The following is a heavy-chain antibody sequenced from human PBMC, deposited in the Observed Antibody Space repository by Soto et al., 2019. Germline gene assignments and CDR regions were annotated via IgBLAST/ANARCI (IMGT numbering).Heavy chain of an antibody. J-gene: IGHJ5*02. CDR3: ARDKEGSGYYYNWFDP. Sequence: SETLSLTCAVSGGSISSSNWWSWVRQPPGKGLEWIGEIYHSGSTNYNPSLKSRVTISVDKSKNKFSLKLSSVTAADTAVYYCARDKEGSGYYYNWFDPWGQGTLVTVSS. V-gene: IGHV4-4*02. D-gene: IGHD3-22*01. CDR1: GGSISSSNW. CDR2: IYHSGST.